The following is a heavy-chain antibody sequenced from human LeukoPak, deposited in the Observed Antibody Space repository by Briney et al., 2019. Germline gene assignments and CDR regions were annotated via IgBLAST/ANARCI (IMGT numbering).Heavy chain of an antibody. V-gene: IGHV4-34*01. Sequence: SETLSLTCAVYGGSFSGYYWSWIRQPPGKGLEWIGEINHSGSTNYNPSLKSRVTISVDTSKNQFSLKLSSVTAADTAVYYCARLGNYCSSTSCFPGYYYYYYMDVWGKGTTVTVSS. CDR2: INHSGST. CDR3: ARLGNYCSSTSCFPGYYYYYYMDV. CDR1: GGSFSGYY. J-gene: IGHJ6*03. D-gene: IGHD2-2*01.